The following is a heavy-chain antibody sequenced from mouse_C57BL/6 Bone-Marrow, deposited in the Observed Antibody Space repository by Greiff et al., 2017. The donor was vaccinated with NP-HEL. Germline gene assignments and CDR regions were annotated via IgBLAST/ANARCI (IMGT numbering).Heavy chain of an antibody. CDR1: GYTFTSYW. J-gene: IGHJ2*01. D-gene: IGHD1-1*01. V-gene: IGHV1-69*01. Sequence: QVQLQQPGAELVMPGASVKLSCKASGYTFTSYWMHWVKQRPGQGLEWIGEIDPSDSYTNYNQKFKGKSTLTVDKSSSTAYMQLSSLTSEDSAVYYCARGNGSSGGDYWGQGTTLTVSS. CDR2: IDPSDSYT. CDR3: ARGNGSSGGDY.